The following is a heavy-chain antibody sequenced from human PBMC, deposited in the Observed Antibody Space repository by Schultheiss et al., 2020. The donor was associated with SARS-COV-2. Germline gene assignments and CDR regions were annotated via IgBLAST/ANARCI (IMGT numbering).Heavy chain of an antibody. J-gene: IGHJ4*02. V-gene: IGHV2-5*02. CDR2: IYWDDDK. CDR3: AHDGVYSGGWYAKSFDY. D-gene: IGHD6-19*01. Sequence: SGPTLVKPTQTLTLTCTFSGFSLSTSGVGVGWIRQPPGKALEWLALIYWDDDKRYSPSLKSRLTITKDTSKNQVVLTMTNMDPVDTATYYCAHDGVYSGGWYAKSFDYWGQGTLVTVSS. CDR1: GFSLSTSGVG.